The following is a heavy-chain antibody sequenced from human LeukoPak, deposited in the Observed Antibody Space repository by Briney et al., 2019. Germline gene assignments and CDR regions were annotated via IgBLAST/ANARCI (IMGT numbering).Heavy chain of an antibody. D-gene: IGHD3-9*01. CDR3: ARSPHILTGENFDY. Sequence: EASVKVSCKASGYTFTSYYMHWVRQAPGQGLEWMGIINPSGGSTSYAQKFQGRVTMTRDTSISTAYMELSRLRSDDTAVYYCARSPHILTGENFDYWGQGTLVTVSS. V-gene: IGHV1-46*01. CDR1: GYTFTSYY. CDR2: INPSGGST. J-gene: IGHJ4*02.